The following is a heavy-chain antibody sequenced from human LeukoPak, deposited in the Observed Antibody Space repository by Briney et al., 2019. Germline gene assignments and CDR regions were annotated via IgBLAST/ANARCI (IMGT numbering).Heavy chain of an antibody. Sequence: GGSLRLSCAASGFTFSSYSMNWVRQAPGKGLEWVSSISSSSSTIYYADSVKGRFTISRDNAKNSLYLQMNSLRAEDTAVYYCARARTTMVRGVITYYFDYWGQGTLVTVSS. V-gene: IGHV3-48*04. D-gene: IGHD3-10*01. CDR2: ISSSSSTI. CDR3: ARARTTMVRGVITYYFDY. CDR1: GFTFSSYS. J-gene: IGHJ4*02.